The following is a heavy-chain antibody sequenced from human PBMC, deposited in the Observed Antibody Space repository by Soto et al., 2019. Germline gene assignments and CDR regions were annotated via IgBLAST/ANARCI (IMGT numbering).Heavy chain of an antibody. CDR3: ARGVTTVTTRWFDP. J-gene: IGHJ5*02. V-gene: IGHV4-31*03. CDR1: GGSISSGGYY. CDR2: IYYSGST. D-gene: IGHD4-17*01. Sequence: QVQLQESGPGLVKPSQTLSLTCTVSGGSISSGGYYWSWIRQHPGKGLEWIGYIYYSGSTYYNPSLKSRVTISVDTSKNQFSLKLSSVTAADTAVYYCARGVTTVTTRWFDPWGQGTLVTVSA.